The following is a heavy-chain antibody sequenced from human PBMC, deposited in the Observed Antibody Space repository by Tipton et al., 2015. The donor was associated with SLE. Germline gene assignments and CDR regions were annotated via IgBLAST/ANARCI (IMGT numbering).Heavy chain of an antibody. CDR3: ARGRVVGATKTRNNWFDP. CDR2: IYYSGST. V-gene: IGHV4-59*01. CDR1: GGSISSYY. J-gene: IGHJ5*02. D-gene: IGHD1-26*01. Sequence: TLSLTCTVSGGSISSYYWSWIRQPPGKGLEWIGYIYYSGSTNYNPSLKSRVTISVDTSKNQFSLKLSSVTAADTAVYYCARGRVVGATKTRNNWFDPWGQGSLVTVSP.